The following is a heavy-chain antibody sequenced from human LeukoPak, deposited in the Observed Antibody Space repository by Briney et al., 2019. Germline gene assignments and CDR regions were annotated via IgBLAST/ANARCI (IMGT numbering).Heavy chain of an antibody. Sequence: GGSLRLSCAASGFTFSSYGMHWVRQAPGKRLEWVAVIWYDGSNKYYADSVKGRFTISRDNSKNTLYLQMNSLRAEDTAVYYCARDYCSSTSCFISDYWGQGTLVPVSS. CDR2: IWYDGSNK. CDR1: GFTFSSYG. V-gene: IGHV3-33*01. D-gene: IGHD2-2*01. J-gene: IGHJ4*02. CDR3: ARDYCSSTSCFISDY.